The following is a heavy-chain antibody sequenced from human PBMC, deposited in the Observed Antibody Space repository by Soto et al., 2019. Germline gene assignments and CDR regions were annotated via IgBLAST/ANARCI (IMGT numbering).Heavy chain of an antibody. Sequence: ASVKVSCKASGGTFSSYAISWVRQAPGQGLEWMGGIIPIFGTASYAQKFQGRVTMTRDTSTSTVYMDLSSLRSEDTAVYYCARPSGWYSGGAFDIWGQGTMVT. V-gene: IGHV1-69*05. J-gene: IGHJ3*02. CDR3: ARPSGWYSGGAFDI. CDR1: GGTFSSYA. D-gene: IGHD6-19*01. CDR2: IIPIFGTA.